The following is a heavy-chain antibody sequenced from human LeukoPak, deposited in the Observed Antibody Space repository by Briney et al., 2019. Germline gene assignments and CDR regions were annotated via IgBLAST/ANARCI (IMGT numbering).Heavy chain of an antibody. CDR2: IYYSGST. Sequence: PSETLSLTCTVSGGSISSSSYYWGWIRQPPGKGLEWIGSIYYSGSTYDNPSLNSRVTISVDTSKNQFSLKLSSVTAADTAVYYCARHWSGITIFGVVIMRSWFDPWGQGTLVTVSS. V-gene: IGHV4-39*01. CDR3: ARHWSGITIFGVVIMRSWFDP. CDR1: GGSISSSSYY. D-gene: IGHD3-3*01. J-gene: IGHJ5*02.